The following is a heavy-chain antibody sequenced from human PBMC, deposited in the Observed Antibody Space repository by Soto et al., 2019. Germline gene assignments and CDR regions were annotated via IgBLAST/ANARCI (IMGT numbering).Heavy chain of an antibody. CDR3: ARIRGGYDIYYYGMDV. Sequence: SGPTLVNPTQTLTLTCTFSGFSLSTSGMCVSWIRQPPGKALEWLARIDWDDDKYYSTSLKTRLTISKDTSKNQVVLTMTNMDPVDTATYCCARIRGGYDIYYYGMDVWGQGTTVTVSS. D-gene: IGHD5-12*01. J-gene: IGHJ6*02. V-gene: IGHV2-70*11. CDR1: GFSLSTSGMC. CDR2: IDWDDDK.